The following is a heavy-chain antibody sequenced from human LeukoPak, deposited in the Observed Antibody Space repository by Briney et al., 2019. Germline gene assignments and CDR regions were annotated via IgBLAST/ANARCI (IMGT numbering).Heavy chain of an antibody. D-gene: IGHD3-22*01. Sequence: SETLSLTCTVSGGSIRSDFWSWIRQPPGKGLEWIGYVYYSGSTNYSPSLNSRVTISIDTSKNKFSLKLTSVTAADTAVYYCARHYASAGRDYYDSSGPLYFDYWGQGTLVTVSS. CDR3: ARHYASAGRDYYDSSGPLYFDY. CDR2: VYYSGST. V-gene: IGHV4-59*01. J-gene: IGHJ4*02. CDR1: GGSIRSDF.